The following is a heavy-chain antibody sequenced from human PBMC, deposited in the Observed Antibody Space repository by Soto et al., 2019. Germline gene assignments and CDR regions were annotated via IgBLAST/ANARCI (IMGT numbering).Heavy chain of an antibody. CDR3: ARGVQMSYGTKSKYCGGDCYSYYFDY. CDR1: GGSISSYY. CDR2: IYTSGST. J-gene: IGHJ4*02. D-gene: IGHD2-21*02. V-gene: IGHV4-4*07. Sequence: SETLSLTCTVSGGSISSYYWSWIRQPAGKGLEWIGRIYTSGSTNYNPSLKSRVTMSVDTSKNQFSLKLSSVTAADTAVYYCARGVQMSYGTKSKYCGGDCYSYYFDYWGQGTLVTVSS.